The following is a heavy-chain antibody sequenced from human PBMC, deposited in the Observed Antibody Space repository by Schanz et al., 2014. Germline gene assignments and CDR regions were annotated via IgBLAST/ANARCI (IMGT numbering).Heavy chain of an antibody. V-gene: IGHV3-30*04. CDR1: GFTFNGHA. CDR3: ARRYSGRYCFDY. D-gene: IGHD1-26*01. Sequence: QVQLVESGGGVVQPGGSLRLSCESSGFTFNGHAMHWVRQAPGKGLEWVAVTSYDGSQKYYTDSVKGRFTVSRDNSKNTLYLQLNSLRAEDTAVYYCARRYSGRYCFDYWGQGTLVAVSS. CDR2: TSYDGSQK. J-gene: IGHJ4*02.